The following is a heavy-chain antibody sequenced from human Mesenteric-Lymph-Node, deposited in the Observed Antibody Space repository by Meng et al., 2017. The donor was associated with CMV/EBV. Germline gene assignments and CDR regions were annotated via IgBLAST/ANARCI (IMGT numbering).Heavy chain of an antibody. J-gene: IGHJ4*02. CDR3: AHRYDYWSGYWHYFDL. V-gene: IGHV2-5*01. Sequence: SGPTLVKPTQTLTLTCAFSGFSLSNSGEGVGWIRQPPGKTLEWLALVYWNDERRYNPSLRTRLTITKDTSKNQVVLTMSDMDPVDTATYFCAHRYDYWSGYWHYFDLWGQGTLVTVSS. CDR1: GFSLSNSGEG. CDR2: VYWNDER. D-gene: IGHD3-3*01.